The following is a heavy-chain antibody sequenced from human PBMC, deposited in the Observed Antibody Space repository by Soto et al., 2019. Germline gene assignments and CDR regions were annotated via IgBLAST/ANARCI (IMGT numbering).Heavy chain of an antibody. Sequence: SVSNAWMTWVRPAPGKGLEWVGRIKSKTDGGTTDYAAPVKGRFTISRDDSKNTLYLQMNSLKTEDTAVYYCTTIQLWLHDGYWGQGTLVTVSS. D-gene: IGHD5-18*01. CDR3: TTIQLWLHDGY. CDR2: IKSKTDGGTT. J-gene: IGHJ4*02. V-gene: IGHV3-15*07. CDR1: SVSNAW.